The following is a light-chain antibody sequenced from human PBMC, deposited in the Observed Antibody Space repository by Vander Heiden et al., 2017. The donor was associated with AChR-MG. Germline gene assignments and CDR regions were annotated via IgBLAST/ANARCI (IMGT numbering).Light chain of an antibody. CDR1: QDISNH. V-gene: IGKV1-33*01. CDR2: DAS. J-gene: IGKJ4*01. CDR3: QQDDYLPLT. Sequence: DIQMTQSPSSVPASVGDRVTITCQASQDISNHLNWYQQKAGKAPKLLIYDASNLETGVPSRFSATASGTDFAFTISSLQPEDFATYYCQQDDYLPLTFGGGTKVEI.